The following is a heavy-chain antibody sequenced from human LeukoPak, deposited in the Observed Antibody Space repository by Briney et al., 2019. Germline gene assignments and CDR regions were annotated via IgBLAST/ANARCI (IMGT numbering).Heavy chain of an antibody. V-gene: IGHV3-15*01. D-gene: IGHD1-14*01. CDR2: IKSKTDGGTT. CDR1: GFTFSNAW. CDR3: TAGLYHYYYGMDV. Sequence: PGGSLRLSCAASGFTFSNAWMSWVRQAPGKGLEWVGRIKSKTDGGTTDYAAPVKGRFTISRDDSKNTLYLQMNSLKTEDTAVYYCTAGLYHYYYGMDVWGQGTTVTVSS. J-gene: IGHJ6*02.